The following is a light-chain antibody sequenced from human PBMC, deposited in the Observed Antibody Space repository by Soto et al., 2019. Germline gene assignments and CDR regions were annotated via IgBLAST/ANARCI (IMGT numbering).Light chain of an antibody. Sequence: QAVVTQEPSLTVSPGGTVTLTCASTTGAVTRGYYPNWFLQKPGQAPRPLIYSTSNKHSWTPARFSGSLLGGKAALTLSGAQPDDEADYYCLLYFPHTQLVFGGGTMLTVL. V-gene: IGLV7-43*01. CDR1: TGAVTRGYY. CDR2: STS. J-gene: IGLJ3*02. CDR3: LLYFPHTQLV.